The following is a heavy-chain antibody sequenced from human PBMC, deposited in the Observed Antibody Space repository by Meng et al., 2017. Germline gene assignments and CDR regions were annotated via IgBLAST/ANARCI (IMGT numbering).Heavy chain of an antibody. D-gene: IGHD6-13*01. CDR1: GFTFSSYG. Sequence: GGSLRLSCAASGFTFSSYGMHWVRQAPGKGLEWVAVIWYDGSNKYYADSVKGRFTISRDNSKNTLYLQMNSLRAGDTAVYYCARDSSSSWYSTYYYYYGMDVWGQGTTVTVSS. CDR3: ARDSSSSWYSTYYYYYGMDV. V-gene: IGHV3-33*01. CDR2: IWYDGSNK. J-gene: IGHJ6*02.